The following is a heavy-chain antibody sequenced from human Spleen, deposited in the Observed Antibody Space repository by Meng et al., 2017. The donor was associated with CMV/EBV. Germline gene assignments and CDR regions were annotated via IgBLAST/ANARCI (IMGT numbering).Heavy chain of an antibody. CDR3: ARDDHVGGHDY. J-gene: IGHJ4*02. D-gene: IGHD1-26*01. V-gene: IGHV3-7*01. CDR1: EFTFSGYW. CDR2: IKQDGGET. Sequence: GGSLRLSCAASEFTFSGYWMSWVRQAPGQGLEWVAKIKQDGGETYYVDSVKGRFTISRDNAKNSLYLQMNSLRVEDTAMYYCARDDHVGGHDYWGQGTLVTVSS.